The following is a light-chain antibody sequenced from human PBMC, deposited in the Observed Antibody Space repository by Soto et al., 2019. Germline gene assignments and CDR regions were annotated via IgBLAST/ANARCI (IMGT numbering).Light chain of an antibody. CDR2: GAS. CDR3: QQYNNWPLT. Sequence: EIVMTQSPATLSVSPGERATLSCRASQTVNSNLAWYQQKPGQAPRLLIYGASTRATGIPARFSGSGSGTDFTLTITSLQSEDFVVYYCQQYNNWPLTFGQGTRLEIK. CDR1: QTVNSN. J-gene: IGKJ5*01. V-gene: IGKV3-15*01.